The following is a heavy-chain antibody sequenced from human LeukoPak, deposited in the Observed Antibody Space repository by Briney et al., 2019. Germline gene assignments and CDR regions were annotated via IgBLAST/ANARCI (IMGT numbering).Heavy chain of an antibody. Sequence: GGSLRLSCAASGFTFSSYSMNWARQLPGKGLVWVSRISPTGSTTSYADSVKGRFTVSRDNAKNTLYLKVNNLRAEDTAVYYCARGPNSNWSGLDFWGQGTLLTVSS. CDR2: ISPTGSTT. CDR3: ARGPNSNWSGLDF. J-gene: IGHJ4*02. CDR1: GFTFSSYS. V-gene: IGHV3-74*01. D-gene: IGHD6-6*01.